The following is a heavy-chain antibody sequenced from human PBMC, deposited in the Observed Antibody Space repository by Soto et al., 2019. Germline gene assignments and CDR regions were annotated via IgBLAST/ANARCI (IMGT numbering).Heavy chain of an antibody. V-gene: IGHV3-23*01. CDR3: TKGSSTPPNWFGP. J-gene: IGHJ5*02. CDR2: LSGSGAST. Sequence: VQLLESGGGLVQPGGCLRLSCSASGFTFSTYAMSWVRQAPGRGLEWVSALSGSGASTYYADSVKGRFTISRDNSKNTVYLQMNSLRADDTAVYFCTKGSSTPPNWFGPWGQGTRVTVSS. CDR1: GFTFSTYA.